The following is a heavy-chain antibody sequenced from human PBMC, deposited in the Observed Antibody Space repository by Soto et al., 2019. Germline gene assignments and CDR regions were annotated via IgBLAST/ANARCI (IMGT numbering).Heavy chain of an antibody. D-gene: IGHD1-1*01. CDR1: GGSISSGRYY. Sequence: SETLSLTCTVSGGSISSGRYYWSWIRQHPGKGLEWIGYIYYSGSTYYNPSLKSRVTISVDTSKNQFSLKLSSVTAADTAVYYCARVQLERLDAFDIWGQGTMVTVSS. V-gene: IGHV4-31*03. J-gene: IGHJ3*02. CDR2: IYYSGST. CDR3: ARVQLERLDAFDI.